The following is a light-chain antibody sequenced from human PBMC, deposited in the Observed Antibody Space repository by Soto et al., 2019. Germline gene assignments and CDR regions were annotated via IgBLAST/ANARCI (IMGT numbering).Light chain of an antibody. CDR3: CSYAGNGYV. CDR1: PSNVGGYNL. J-gene: IGLJ1*01. Sequence: QSALTQPASVSGSPGQSITISCTGTPSNVGGYNLVSWYQQHPGRAPELIIYEGTQRPSGVSARFSGSKSGNTASLTISGLQPDDEADYYSCSYAGNGYVFGTGTKLTVL. V-gene: IGLV2-23*01. CDR2: EGT.